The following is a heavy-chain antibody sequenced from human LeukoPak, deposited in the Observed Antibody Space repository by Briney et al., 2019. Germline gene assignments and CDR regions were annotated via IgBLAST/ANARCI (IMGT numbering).Heavy chain of an antibody. V-gene: IGHV1-69*04. CDR3: AACGYSYGYFFDY. Sequence: GSSVKVSCKASGGTFSSYAISWVRQAPGQGLEWMGRIIPILGIANYAQKFQGRVTITADKSTSTAYMELSSLRSEDTAVYYRAACGYSYGYFFDYWGQGTLVTVSS. CDR1: GGTFSSYA. J-gene: IGHJ4*02. CDR2: IIPILGIA. D-gene: IGHD5-18*01.